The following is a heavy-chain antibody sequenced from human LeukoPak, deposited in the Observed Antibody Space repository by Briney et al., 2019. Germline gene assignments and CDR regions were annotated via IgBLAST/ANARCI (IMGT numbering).Heavy chain of an antibody. D-gene: IGHD6-25*01. V-gene: IGHV3-30-3*01. CDR3: ARKRYFDY. CDR2: ISYDGSNK. CDR1: GFTFSSYA. J-gene: IGHJ4*02. Sequence: KTGGSLRLSCAASGFTFSSYAMHWVRQAPGKGLEWVAVISYDGSNKYYADSVKGRFTISRDNSKNTLYLQMNSLRVEDTAVYYCARKRYFDYWGQGTLVTVSS.